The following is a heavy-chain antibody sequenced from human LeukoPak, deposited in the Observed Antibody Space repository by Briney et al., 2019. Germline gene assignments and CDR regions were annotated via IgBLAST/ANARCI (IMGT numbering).Heavy chain of an antibody. D-gene: IGHD2-15*01. Sequence: GGSLRLSCAASGFTFSSYAMSWVRQAPGKGLEWVSAISGSGGSTYYADSVKGRFTISRDNSKNTLYLQMNSLRAEDTAVYYCAKEGLRGSRLIWDAFDIWGQGTMVTVSS. V-gene: IGHV3-23*01. CDR2: ISGSGGST. CDR3: AKEGLRGSRLIWDAFDI. J-gene: IGHJ3*02. CDR1: GFTFSSYA.